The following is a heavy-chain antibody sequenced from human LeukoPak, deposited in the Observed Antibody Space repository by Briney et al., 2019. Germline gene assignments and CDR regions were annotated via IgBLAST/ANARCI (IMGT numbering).Heavy chain of an antibody. V-gene: IGHV3-30*04. CDR2: ISYHGSNK. Sequence: GGSLRLSCAASGFTFSSYAMHWVRQAPGKGLEWVAAISYHGSNKYYADSVKGRFTISRDNAKNSLYLQMNSLRAEDTALYYCAKDTGGVGATELDYWGQGTLVTVSS. D-gene: IGHD1-26*01. CDR3: AKDTGGVGATELDY. J-gene: IGHJ4*02. CDR1: GFTFSSYA.